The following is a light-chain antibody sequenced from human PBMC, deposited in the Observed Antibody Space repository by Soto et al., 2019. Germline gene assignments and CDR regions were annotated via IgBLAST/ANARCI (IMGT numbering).Light chain of an antibody. CDR2: GAS. V-gene: IGKV3-20*01. CDR1: QCVNSNF. Sequence: EIVLTQSPGTLSLSPGDRATLSCRASQCVNSNFLAWYQQKPGQAPRLLIYGASSRATGIPDTFSGSGSGTDFTLTISRLEPGDFAVYYCQQYGTSPWTFGQGTKVDSK. CDR3: QQYGTSPWT. J-gene: IGKJ1*01.